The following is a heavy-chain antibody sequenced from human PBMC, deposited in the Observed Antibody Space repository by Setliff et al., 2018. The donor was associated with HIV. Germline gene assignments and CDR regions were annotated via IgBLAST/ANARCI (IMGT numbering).Heavy chain of an antibody. Sequence: PSETLSLTCTVSGGSIGSSPFYWGWIRQPPGKGLEWIGNIYYSGSTYYNPSLKSRVTISVDTSKNQFSLKLSSVTAADTAIYYCARTRGYTYGYIDYWGQGTLVTVSS. V-gene: IGHV4-39*01. CDR1: GGSIGSSPFY. CDR2: IYYSGST. CDR3: ARTRGYTYGYIDY. J-gene: IGHJ4*02. D-gene: IGHD5-18*01.